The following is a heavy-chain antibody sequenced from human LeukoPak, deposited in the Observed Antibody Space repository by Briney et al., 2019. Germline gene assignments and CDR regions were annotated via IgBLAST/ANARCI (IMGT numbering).Heavy chain of an antibody. V-gene: IGHV4-38-2*02. CDR2: IYHSGST. CDR1: GYSISSGYY. J-gene: IGHJ5*02. CDR3: ARDGSGSYYKKGWFDP. Sequence: NPSETLSLTCTVSGYSISSGYYWGWIRQPPGKGLEWIRSIYHSGSTYYNPSLKSRVTISVDTSKNQFSLKLSSVTAADTAVYYCARDGSGSYYKKGWFDPWGQGTLVTVSS. D-gene: IGHD3-10*01.